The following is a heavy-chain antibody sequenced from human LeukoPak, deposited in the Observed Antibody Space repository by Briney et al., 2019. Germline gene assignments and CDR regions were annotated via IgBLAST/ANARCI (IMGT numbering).Heavy chain of an antibody. CDR1: GFTFSSYG. D-gene: IGHD6-6*01. CDR3: ARDRYRIAARPGFDY. Sequence: GGSLRLSCAASGFTFSSYGMHWVRQAPGKGLEWVAFIRYDGSNKYYADSVKGRFTISRDNSKNTLYLQMNSLRAEDTAVYYCARDRYRIAARPGFDYWGQGTLVTVSS. V-gene: IGHV3-30*02. CDR2: IRYDGSNK. J-gene: IGHJ4*02.